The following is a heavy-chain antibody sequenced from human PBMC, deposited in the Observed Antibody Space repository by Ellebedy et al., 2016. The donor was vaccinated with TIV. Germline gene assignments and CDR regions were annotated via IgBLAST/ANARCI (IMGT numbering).Heavy chain of an antibody. CDR2: VSSDGNIK. CDR3: AKGATILGSIVGS. V-gene: IGHV3-30*18. J-gene: IGHJ4*02. Sequence: GESLKISCAASGFSFSTYVMHWVRQAPGKGLEWPALVSSDGNIKHYADSVNGRFTISRDNSKNTLIVDMNSLRPEDTAVYYCAKGATILGSIVGSWGQGTLVSVSS. D-gene: IGHD5-24*01. CDR1: GFSFSTYV.